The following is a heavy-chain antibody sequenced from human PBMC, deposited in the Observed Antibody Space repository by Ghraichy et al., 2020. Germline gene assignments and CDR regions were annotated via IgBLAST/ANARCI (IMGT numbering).Heavy chain of an antibody. CDR1: GYTFTSYG. V-gene: IGHV1-18*01. CDR2: ISAYNGNT. D-gene: IGHD3-9*01. Sequence: ASVKVSCKASGYTFTSYGISWVRQAPGQGLEWMGWISAYNGNTNYAQKLQGRVTMTPDTSTSTAYMELRSLRSDDTAVYYCARRDYDILTGYFYDAFDIWGQGTMVTVSS. J-gene: IGHJ3*02. CDR3: ARRDYDILTGYFYDAFDI.